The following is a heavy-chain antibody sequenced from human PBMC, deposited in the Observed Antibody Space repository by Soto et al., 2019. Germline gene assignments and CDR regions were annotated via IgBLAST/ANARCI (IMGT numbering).Heavy chain of an antibody. CDR2: IYYSGST. CDR1: GGSISGYY. D-gene: IGHD5-12*01. CDR3: ARYVEMATIADY. V-gene: IGHV4-59*01. Sequence: PSETLSLTCTVSGGSISGYYGSWIRQPPGKGLEWIGYIYYSGSTNYNPSLKSRVTISVDTSKNQFSLKLSSVTAADTAVYYCARYVEMATIADYWGQGTLVTVSS. J-gene: IGHJ4*02.